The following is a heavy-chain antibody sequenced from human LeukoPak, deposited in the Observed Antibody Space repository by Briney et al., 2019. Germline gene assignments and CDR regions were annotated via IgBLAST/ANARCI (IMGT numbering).Heavy chain of an antibody. CDR3: ARAQHYYDSSGYRDAFDI. D-gene: IGHD3-22*01. CDR2: IYYSGST. V-gene: IGHV4-59*12. J-gene: IGHJ3*02. CDR1: GGSISSYY. Sequence: SETLSLTCTVSGGSISSYYWSWIRQPPGKGLEWIGYIYYSGSTNYNPSLKSRVTISVDTSKNQFSLKLSSVTAADTAVYYCARAQHYYDSSGYRDAFDIWGQGTMVTVSS.